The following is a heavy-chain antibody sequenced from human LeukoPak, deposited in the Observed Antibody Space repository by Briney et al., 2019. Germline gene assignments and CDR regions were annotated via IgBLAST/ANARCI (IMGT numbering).Heavy chain of an antibody. D-gene: IGHD4-11*01. CDR1: GFIFTDYG. V-gene: IGHV3-33*06. Sequence: GSLRLSCAASGFIFTDYGFHWVRQAPDKGLEWVAAIWSDGTNMYYGNSVKGRFFIQRDDFQNTVYLEMSSLRADDTAVYYCAKDAQRGFDYSNSFQYWGQGSLVTVSS. CDR2: IWSDGTNM. J-gene: IGHJ4*02. CDR3: AKDAQRGFDYSNSFQY.